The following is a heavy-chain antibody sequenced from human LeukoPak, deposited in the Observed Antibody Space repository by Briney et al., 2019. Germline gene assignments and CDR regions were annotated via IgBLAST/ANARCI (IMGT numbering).Heavy chain of an antibody. CDR3: VRQVSSGRDYYNGLDV. V-gene: IGHV4-39*01. CDR2: IYYPEST. CDR1: GGSIGSSGFY. D-gene: IGHD6-19*01. Sequence: SETLSLTCKVSGGSIGSSGFYWGWIRQPPGKGLEWIGSIYYPESTHYNPSLESRVTISVDPSKYQVSLTLSSVTATDTAVYYCVRQVSSGRDYYNGLDVWGQGTTVTVSS. J-gene: IGHJ6*02.